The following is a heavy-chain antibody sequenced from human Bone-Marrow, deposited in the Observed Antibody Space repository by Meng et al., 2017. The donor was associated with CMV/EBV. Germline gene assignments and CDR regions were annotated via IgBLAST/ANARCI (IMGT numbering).Heavy chain of an antibody. CDR3: ARGSYGSGSFYPQPFDY. V-gene: IGHV3-48*04. D-gene: IGHD3-10*01. J-gene: IGHJ4*02. CDR2: ISSSISTT. Sequence: GGSLRLSCAASGFTFSSYWMSWVRQAPGKGLEWVSYISSSISTTYYADSVKGRFTISRDNAKNSLHLQMNSLRAEDTAVYYCARGSYGSGSFYPQPFDYWGQGTLVTVSS. CDR1: GFTFSSYW.